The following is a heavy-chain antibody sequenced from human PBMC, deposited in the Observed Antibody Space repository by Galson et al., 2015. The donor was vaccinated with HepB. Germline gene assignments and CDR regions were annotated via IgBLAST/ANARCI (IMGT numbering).Heavy chain of an antibody. CDR2: ISGSGGST. CDR3: AKGSSSWYGIGDY. V-gene: IGHV3-23*01. Sequence: SLRLSCAASGFTFSSYAMSWVRQAPGKGLEWVSAISGSGGSTYYADSVKGRFTISRDNSKNTLYLQMNSLRAEDTAVYYCAKGSSSWYGIGDYWGQGTLVTVSS. CDR1: GFTFSSYA. D-gene: IGHD6-13*01. J-gene: IGHJ4*02.